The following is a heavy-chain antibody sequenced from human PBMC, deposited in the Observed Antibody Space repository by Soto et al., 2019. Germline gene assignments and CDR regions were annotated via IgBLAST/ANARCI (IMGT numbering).Heavy chain of an antibody. D-gene: IGHD6-19*01. Sequence: VQLLESGGGLVQPGGSLRLSCAASGFVFSSYAMSWVRQAPGKGLEWVSAISGSGTTAYYADSVKGRFIFSRDNPKNTRYLQMNSLRAEDTAVYFCAKTTDGWFSAFEIWGQGTVVTVSS. CDR3: AKTTDGWFSAFEI. CDR2: ISGSGTTA. V-gene: IGHV3-23*01. CDR1: GFVFSSYA. J-gene: IGHJ3*02.